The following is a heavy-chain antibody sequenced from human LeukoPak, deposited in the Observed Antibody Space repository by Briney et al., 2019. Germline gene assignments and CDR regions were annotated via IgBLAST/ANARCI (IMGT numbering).Heavy chain of an antibody. J-gene: IGHJ5*02. CDR3: ARAVGSSESNWFDP. CDR2: IYATGST. V-gene: IGHV4-61*02. D-gene: IGHD1-26*01. Sequence: SQTLSLTCTVSGGSISSGNYYWSWIRQPAGKGLEWVGRIYATGSTNYNPSLKSRVTISVDTSKNQFSPKLSSVTAADTAVYYCARAVGSSESNWFDPWGQGTLATVSS. CDR1: GGSISSGNYY.